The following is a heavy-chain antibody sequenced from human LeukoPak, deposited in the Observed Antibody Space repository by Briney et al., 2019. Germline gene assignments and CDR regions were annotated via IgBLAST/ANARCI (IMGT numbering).Heavy chain of an antibody. Sequence: PGGSLRLSCAASGFTFSSYAMSWVRQAPGKGLEWVSAISGSGGSTYYADSVKGRFTISRDNSKNTLYLQMNSLRAEDTAVYYCAKVLLPLPYYGEAPFGYWGQGTLVTVSS. CDR2: ISGSGGST. D-gene: IGHD4-17*01. CDR1: GFTFSSYA. V-gene: IGHV3-23*01. J-gene: IGHJ4*02. CDR3: AKVLLPLPYYGEAPFGY.